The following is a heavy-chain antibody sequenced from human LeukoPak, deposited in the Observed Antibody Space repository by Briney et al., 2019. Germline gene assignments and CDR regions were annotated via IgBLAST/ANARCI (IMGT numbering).Heavy chain of an antibody. CDR1: GFTFSTYA. J-gene: IGHJ4*02. D-gene: IGHD3-3*01. Sequence: GGSLRLSCAASGFTFSTYAMTWARQAPGKGLEWVSAISGSGSTTYYADSVKGRFTISRDNSKSTLYVQMNSLRAEDTAVYYCAKDGGYWGQGTLVTVSS. V-gene: IGHV3-23*01. CDR2: ISGSGSTT. CDR3: AKDGGY.